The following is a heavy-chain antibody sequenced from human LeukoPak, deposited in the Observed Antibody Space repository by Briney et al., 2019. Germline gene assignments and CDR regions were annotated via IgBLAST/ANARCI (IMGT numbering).Heavy chain of an antibody. CDR2: INHGGSV. CDR3: AGGGRMSVGASYFDN. V-gene: IGHV4-38-2*01. J-gene: IGHJ4*02. CDR1: GFSISSGYY. D-gene: IGHD2-15*01. Sequence: PSETLSLTCDVSGFSISSGYYWGWIRQPPGKGLEWIGSINHGGSVFHNPSFKSRLTISRDMSKNRFSLTLSSVTATDTAAYYCAGGGRMSVGASYFDNWGQGMLVIVSS.